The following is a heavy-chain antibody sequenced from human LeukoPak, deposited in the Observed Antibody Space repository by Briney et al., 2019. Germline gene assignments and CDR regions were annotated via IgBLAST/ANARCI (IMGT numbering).Heavy chain of an antibody. J-gene: IGHJ4*02. CDR3: ARDNSGPNDY. D-gene: IGHD2-15*01. CDR2: IYYSGST. V-gene: IGHV4-31*03. Sequence: PSETLSLTCTVSGGSISGYYWSWIRQHPGKGLEWIGYIYYSGSTYYNPSLKSRVTISVDTSKNQFSLKLSSVTAADTAVYYCARDNSGPNDYWGQGTLVTVSS. CDR1: GGSISGYY.